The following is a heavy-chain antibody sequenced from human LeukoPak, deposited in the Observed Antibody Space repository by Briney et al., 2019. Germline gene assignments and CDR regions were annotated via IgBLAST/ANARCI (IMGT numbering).Heavy chain of an antibody. CDR1: GASVSSGSYY. CDR2: IYHSGST. V-gene: IGHV4-61*01. D-gene: IGHD3-10*01. J-gene: IGHJ4*02. CDR3: ASRHGDSGSSNC. Sequence: SETLSLTCSVSGASVSSGSYYWSWIRQPPGKGLEWIGYIYHSGSTNYNPSLKSRVTISLGTSKNQFSLRLSSVTAADAAVYYCASRHGDSGSSNCWGQGVLVTVSS.